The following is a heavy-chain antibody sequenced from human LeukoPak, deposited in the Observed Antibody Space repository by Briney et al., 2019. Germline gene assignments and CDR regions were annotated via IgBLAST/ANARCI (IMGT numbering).Heavy chain of an antibody. V-gene: IGHV5-51*01. CDR2: IYPGDSDT. CDR3: ARQGLGSVVVPAVDY. CDR1: GSTFTTHW. J-gene: IGHJ4*02. D-gene: IGHD2-2*01. Sequence: GGSLQISCQASGSTFTTHWIGWGRQLPGKGGEGMGIIYPGDSDTRYSPSFQGQVPISADKSITTAYLQWSSLKASDTAMYYCARQGLGSVVVPAVDYWGQGTLVTVSS.